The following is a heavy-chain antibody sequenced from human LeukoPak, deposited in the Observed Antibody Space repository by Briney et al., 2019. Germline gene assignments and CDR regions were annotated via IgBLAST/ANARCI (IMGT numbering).Heavy chain of an antibody. CDR1: GFTFSSFA. V-gene: IGHV3-23*01. D-gene: IGHD2-2*01. CDR2: MSGSGGST. CDR3: AKEDIVVVPAAIY. J-gene: IGHJ4*02. Sequence: GGSLRLSCAASGFTFSSFAMSWVSQAPGKGLEWVSAMSGSGGSTYYADSVKGRFTISRDNSKNTLYLQMNSLRAEDTAVYYCAKEDIVVVPAAIYWGQGTLVTVSS.